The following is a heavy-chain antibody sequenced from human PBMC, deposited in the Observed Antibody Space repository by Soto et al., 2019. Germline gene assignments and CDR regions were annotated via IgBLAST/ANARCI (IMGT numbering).Heavy chain of an antibody. Sequence: QVQLVESGGGVVQPGRSLRLSCAASGFTFSSYGMHWVRQAPGKGLEWVAVISYDGSNKYYADSVKGRFTISRDNSKNTLYLQMNSLRAEDTAVYYCAKNWGLCGFGFDYWGQGTLVTVSS. D-gene: IGHD3-16*01. J-gene: IGHJ4*02. CDR2: ISYDGSNK. CDR1: GFTFSSYG. CDR3: AKNWGLCGFGFDY. V-gene: IGHV3-30*18.